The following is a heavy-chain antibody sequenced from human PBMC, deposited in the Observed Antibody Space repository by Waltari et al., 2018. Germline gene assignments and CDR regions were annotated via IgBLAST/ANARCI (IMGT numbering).Heavy chain of an antibody. CDR2: IYTSGST. D-gene: IGHD3-3*01. CDR1: GGSISSYY. V-gene: IGHV4-4*07. CDR3: ARDNDFWRGYGPSIWFDP. J-gene: IGHJ5*02. Sequence: QVQLQESGPGLVKPSETLSLTCTVSGGSISSYYWSWIRQPAGKGLEWIGRIYTSGSTNYHPSLRSRVTMSVDTSTTQFSLKLSSVTAADTAVYYCARDNDFWRGYGPSIWFDPWGQGTLVTVSS.